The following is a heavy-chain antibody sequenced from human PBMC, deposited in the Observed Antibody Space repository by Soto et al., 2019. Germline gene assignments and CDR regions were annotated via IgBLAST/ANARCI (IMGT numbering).Heavy chain of an antibody. CDR3: SSLSSMDV. Sequence: ASVKVSCKASGYTFTSHDIHWLRQASGQGLEWMGSINPYSGNTAFAPKFQDRIAMTRDTSITTAYMELNSLSSGDTAVYFCSSLSSMDVWGQGATVTVSS. V-gene: IGHV1-8*01. J-gene: IGHJ6*02. CDR2: INPYSGNT. CDR1: GYTFTSHD. D-gene: IGHD6-6*01.